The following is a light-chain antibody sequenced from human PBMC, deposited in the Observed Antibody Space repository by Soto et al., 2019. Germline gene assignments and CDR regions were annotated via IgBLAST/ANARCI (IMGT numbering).Light chain of an antibody. J-gene: IGLJ3*02. Sequence: QSALTQPASVSGSPGQSITISCTGTSSDVGAYNLVAWYQQHPGKVPKVIIYAGSKRPSGVSTRFSGSKSVNTASLTISGLQAEDEADYYCCSYAGSSIWVFGGGIKLTVL. V-gene: IGLV2-23*01. CDR2: AGS. CDR3: CSYAGSSIWV. CDR1: SSDVGAYNL.